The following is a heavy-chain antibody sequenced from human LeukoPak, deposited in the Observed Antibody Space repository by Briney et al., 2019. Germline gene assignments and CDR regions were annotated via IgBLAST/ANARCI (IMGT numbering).Heavy chain of an antibody. CDR3: VKDRVSISSSGYFDY. D-gene: IGHD6-13*01. CDR1: GFTFTSYA. Sequence: GGSLRLSCAASGFTFTSYALSWVRQAPGKGLEYVSAISSNGGSTYYADSVEGRFTISRDNSKNTLYLQMSSLRAEDTAVYYCVKDRVSISSSGYFDYWGQGTLVTVSS. J-gene: IGHJ4*02. V-gene: IGHV3-64D*06. CDR2: ISSNGGST.